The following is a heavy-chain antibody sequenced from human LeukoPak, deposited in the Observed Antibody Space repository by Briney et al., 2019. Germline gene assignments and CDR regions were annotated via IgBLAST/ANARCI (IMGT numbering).Heavy chain of an antibody. CDR1: GASIKSSSFY. CDR3: ARGFDDYDVLLGYEY. V-gene: IGHV4-39*01. J-gene: IGHJ4*02. D-gene: IGHD3-9*01. Sequence: RPSETLSLTCTVSGASIKSSSFYWGWIRQPPGKGLEWIGTLSYGESASYNPSLKSRITISVDTSKNQFSLKMSSVTAADTAVYYCARGFDDYDVLLGYEYWGQGILVTVSS. CDR2: LSYGESA.